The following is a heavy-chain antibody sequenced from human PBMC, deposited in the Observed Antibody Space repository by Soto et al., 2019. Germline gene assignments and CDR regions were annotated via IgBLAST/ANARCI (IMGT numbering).Heavy chain of an antibody. CDR1: GFTLSRHD. Sequence: GGSLRLSCAASGFTLSRHDMHWVRQVKGGGLQWVSYITSGGVTYYPGSVKGRFTISRERGKNSLYLQMNNVEAGDTAVYYCAKDGMSSSPYAFDMWGQGTVVTVSS. J-gene: IGHJ3*02. V-gene: IGHV3-13*01. CDR3: AKDGMSSSPYAFDM. D-gene: IGHD6-19*01. CDR2: ITSGGVT.